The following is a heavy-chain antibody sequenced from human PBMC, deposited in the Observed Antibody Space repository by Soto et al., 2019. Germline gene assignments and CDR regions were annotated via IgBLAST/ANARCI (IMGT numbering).Heavy chain of an antibody. CDR2: IGGSGGNT. V-gene: IGHV3-23*01. J-gene: IGHJ6*02. D-gene: IGHD3-9*01. CDR1: GFTFSSYA. Sequence: VPLLESGEGLVQPGGSLKLSCAASGFTFSSYAMSWVRQAPGKGLEWVSGIGGSGGNTYYADSVKGRFTISRDNSKTTLFLQMNSLRAEDTAEYYCARVLRYFDTPYGMDVWGQGTTVTASS. CDR3: ARVLRYFDTPYGMDV.